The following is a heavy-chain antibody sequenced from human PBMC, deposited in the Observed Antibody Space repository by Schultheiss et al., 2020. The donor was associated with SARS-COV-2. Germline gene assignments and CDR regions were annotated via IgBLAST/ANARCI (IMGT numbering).Heavy chain of an antibody. CDR2: INTSGST. D-gene: IGHD6-19*01. Sequence: SETLSLTCTVSGDSISSYYWSWIRQPAGKGLEWIGRINTSGSTNYNPSLKNRVIISIQTSKNQLSLKLSSVTAADTAVYYCARGSSSGWYHDYWGQGTLVTVSS. CDR3: ARGSSSGWYHDY. V-gene: IGHV4-4*07. CDR1: GDSISSYY. J-gene: IGHJ4*02.